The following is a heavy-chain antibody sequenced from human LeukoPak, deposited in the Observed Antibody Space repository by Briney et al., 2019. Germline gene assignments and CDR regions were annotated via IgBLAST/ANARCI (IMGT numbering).Heavy chain of an antibody. CDR2: INAGNGNT. Sequence: PGGSLRLSCAASGYTFTSYAMHWVRQAPGQRLEWMGWINAGNGNTKYSQKFQGRVTITRDASASTAYMELSSLRSEDTAVYYCARSIAAVNDRFGYDYWGQGTLVTVPS. CDR1: GYTFTSYA. J-gene: IGHJ4*02. V-gene: IGHV1-3*01. D-gene: IGHD6-13*01. CDR3: ARSIAAVNDRFGYDY.